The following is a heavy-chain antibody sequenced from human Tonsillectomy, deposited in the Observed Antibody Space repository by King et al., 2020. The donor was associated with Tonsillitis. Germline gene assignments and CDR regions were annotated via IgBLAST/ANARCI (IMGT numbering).Heavy chain of an antibody. D-gene: IGHD3-3*01. Sequence: CSASGLTFSSYNRHWVRHAPGKGLEGVAFISSGSRYIYYADAVKGRFTISRDNAKTSLYVQMNSLRAEDTAVYYCARHRPVHQLPFLAWPKGNDAFDIFGQGKMITVFS. V-gene: IGHV3-21*01. CDR3: ARHRPVHQLPFLAWPKGNDAFDI. CDR2: ISSGSRYI. J-gene: IGHJ3*02. CDR1: GLTFSSYN.